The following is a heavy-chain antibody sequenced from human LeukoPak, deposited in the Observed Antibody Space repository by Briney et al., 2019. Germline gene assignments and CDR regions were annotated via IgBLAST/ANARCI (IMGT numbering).Heavy chain of an antibody. V-gene: IGHV3-48*03. Sequence: GGSLRLSCAASGFTFSRYEMNWVRQAPGKGLAWVSYISSRGSTIYYADSVKGRFTISRDNAKNSLYLQMNSLRAEDTAVYYCAELGITMIGGVWGQGTLVTVSS. CDR1: GFTFSRYE. CDR2: ISSRGSTI. J-gene: IGHJ4*02. D-gene: IGHD3-10*02. CDR3: AELGITMIGGV.